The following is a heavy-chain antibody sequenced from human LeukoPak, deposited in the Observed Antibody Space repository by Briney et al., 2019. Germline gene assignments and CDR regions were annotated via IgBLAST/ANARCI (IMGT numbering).Heavy chain of an antibody. CDR2: ISYDGSNK. D-gene: IGHD1-7*01. CDR1: GFTFSSYA. J-gene: IGHJ4*02. V-gene: IGHV3-30*04. Sequence: GGSLRLSCAASGFTFSSYAMHWVRQAPGKGLEWVAVISYDGSNKYYADSVKGRFTISRDNSKNTLYLQMNSLRAEDTAVYYCARDNNWNYEWRFDYWGQGTLVTVSS. CDR3: ARDNNWNYEWRFDY.